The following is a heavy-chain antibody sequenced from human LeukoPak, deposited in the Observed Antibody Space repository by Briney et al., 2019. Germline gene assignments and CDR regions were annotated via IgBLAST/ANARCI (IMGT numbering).Heavy chain of an antibody. CDR3: ARDVGNGRIAVAEDYFDY. Sequence: PSETLSLTCAVYGGSFSGYYWSWIRQPPGKGLEWIGEINHSGSTNYNPSLKSRVTISVDTSKNQFSLKLSSVTAADTAVYYCARDVGNGRIAVAEDYFDYWGQGTLVTVSS. J-gene: IGHJ4*02. D-gene: IGHD6-19*01. CDR1: GGSFSGYY. V-gene: IGHV4-34*01. CDR2: INHSGST.